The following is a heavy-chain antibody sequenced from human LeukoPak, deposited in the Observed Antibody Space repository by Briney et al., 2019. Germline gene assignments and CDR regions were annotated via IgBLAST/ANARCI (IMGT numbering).Heavy chain of an antibody. D-gene: IGHD6-13*01. J-gene: IGHJ4*02. V-gene: IGHV3-48*01. CDR1: GFTFSSFS. CDR2: IHETSSPI. CDR3: GRGGSTGSWFNY. Sequence: GGSLRLSCAASGFTFSSFSMTWVRQAPGKGLEWISYIHETSSPIYYAGSVKGRFTVSRDNAKNSLYLQMNSLRAEDTAVYYCGRGGSTGSWFNYWGQGTLVTVSS.